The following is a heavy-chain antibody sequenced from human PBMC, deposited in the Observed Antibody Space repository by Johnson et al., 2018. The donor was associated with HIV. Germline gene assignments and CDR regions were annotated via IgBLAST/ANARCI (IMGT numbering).Heavy chain of an antibody. J-gene: IGHJ3*02. CDR3: AREGFVVLPAAMRLFAFDI. Sequence: QVQLVESGGGLVKPGRSLRLSCAASGFTFRSYGMHWVRQAPGKGLAWVAVISYDGRKKYNAESVKGRFTLSRDNSNNTLHLQMNTLRAEDTAVYYCAREGFVVLPAAMRLFAFDIRGQGTTVTVSS. CDR2: ISYDGRKK. D-gene: IGHD2-2*01. V-gene: IGHV3-33*05. CDR1: GFTFRSYG.